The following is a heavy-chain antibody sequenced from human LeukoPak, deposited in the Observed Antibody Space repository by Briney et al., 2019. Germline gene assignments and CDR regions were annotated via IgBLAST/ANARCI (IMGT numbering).Heavy chain of an antibody. V-gene: IGHV1-69*13. CDR2: IIPIFGTA. D-gene: IGHD3-16*01. CDR3: ARSIMRDSYFDY. CDR1: GGTFSSYA. Sequence: ASVKVSCKASGGTFSSYAISWVRQAPGQGLEWMGGIIPIFGTANYAQKFQGRVTITADESTSTAYMELSSLRSEDTAVYYCARSIMRDSYFDYWGQGTLVTVSS. J-gene: IGHJ4*02.